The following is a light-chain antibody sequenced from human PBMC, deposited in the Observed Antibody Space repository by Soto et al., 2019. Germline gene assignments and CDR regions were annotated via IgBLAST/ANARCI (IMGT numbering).Light chain of an antibody. CDR3: SSYTSSGTRI. CDR1: NSDVGGFDY. CDR2: DVT. V-gene: IGLV2-14*03. J-gene: IGLJ2*01. Sequence: QSALTQPASVSGSPGQSITISCTGSNSDVGGFDYVSWYQHHPGKAPKLMIYDVTDRPSGVSDRFSCSKSVNTSSLTISGXXXXXXXDYYCSSYTSSGTRIFGAGTKL.